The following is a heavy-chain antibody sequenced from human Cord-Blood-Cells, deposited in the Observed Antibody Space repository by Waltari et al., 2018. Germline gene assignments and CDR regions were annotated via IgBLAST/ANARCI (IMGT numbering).Heavy chain of an antibody. J-gene: IGHJ3*02. D-gene: IGHD6-13*01. CDR1: GFTFSSYS. Sequence: EVQLVESGGGLVKPGGSLRLSCAASGFTFSSYSMNWVRQAPGKGLEWVSSISSSSSYIYYADSVKGRFTISRDNAKNSLYLQMNSLRAEDTAVYYCARAIPYSSSWYAFDIWGQGTMVTVSS. V-gene: IGHV3-21*01. CDR3: ARAIPYSSSWYAFDI. CDR2: ISSSSSYI.